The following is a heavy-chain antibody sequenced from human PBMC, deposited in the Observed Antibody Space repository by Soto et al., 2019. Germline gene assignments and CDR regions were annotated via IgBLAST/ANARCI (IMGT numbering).Heavy chain of an antibody. CDR1: GFTFSSYA. J-gene: IGHJ4*02. CDR3: ANHPSDDYIWGSYPREGNYFDY. CDR2: ISGSGGST. Sequence: GGSLRLSCAASGFTFSSYAMSWVRQAPGKGLEWVSAISGSGGSTYYADSVKGRFTISRDNSKNTLYLQMNSLRAEDTAVYYCANHPSDDYIWGSYPREGNYFDYWGQGTLVTVSS. V-gene: IGHV3-23*01. D-gene: IGHD3-16*02.